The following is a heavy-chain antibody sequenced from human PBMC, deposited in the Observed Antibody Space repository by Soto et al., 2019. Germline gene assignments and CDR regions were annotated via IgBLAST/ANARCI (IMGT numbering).Heavy chain of an antibody. V-gene: IGHV4-59*01. Sequence: QVQLQESGPGLVKPSETLSLTCTVSGGSISSYYWSWIRQPPGKGLEWIGYIYYSGSTNYNPSLMSPVTISVDTSKNQFSLKLSSVTAAATAVYYCARFPCRGDCYYDYWGQGTLVTVSS. CDR3: ARFPCRGDCYYDY. J-gene: IGHJ4*02. D-gene: IGHD2-21*02. CDR2: IYYSGST. CDR1: GGSISSYY.